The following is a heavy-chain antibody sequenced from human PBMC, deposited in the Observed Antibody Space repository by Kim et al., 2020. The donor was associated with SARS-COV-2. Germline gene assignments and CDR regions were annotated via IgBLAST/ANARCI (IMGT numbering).Heavy chain of an antibody. J-gene: IGHJ6*02. D-gene: IGHD3-3*01. CDR3: ARDYDFWSGYYRYYYYGMDV. Sequence: RFTISRDNAKNSLYLQMNSLRAEDTAVYYCARDYDFWSGYYRYYYYGMDVWGQGTTVTVSS. V-gene: IGHV3-11*06.